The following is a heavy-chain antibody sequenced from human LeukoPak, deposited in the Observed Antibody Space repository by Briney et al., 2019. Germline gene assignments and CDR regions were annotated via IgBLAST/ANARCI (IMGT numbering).Heavy chain of an antibody. CDR3: ARVPMGASYYYMDV. CDR2: SYHSGST. J-gene: IGHJ6*03. Sequence: SETPSLTCTVSGRSITRGGYYWSWIRQHPGKGLGWIGYSYHSGSTYYSPSLKSRITISVDTSKNQFSLNLSSVTAADTAVYYCARVPMGASYYYMDVWGKGTTVTVSS. V-gene: IGHV4-31*03. D-gene: IGHD1-26*01. CDR1: GRSITRGGYY.